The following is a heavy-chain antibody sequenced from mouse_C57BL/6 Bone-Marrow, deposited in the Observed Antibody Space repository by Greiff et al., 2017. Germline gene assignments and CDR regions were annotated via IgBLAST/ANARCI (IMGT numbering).Heavy chain of an antibody. CDR2: IHPNSGST. J-gene: IGHJ2*01. Sequence: QVQLKQPGAELVKPGASVKLSCKASGYTFTSYWMHWVKQRPGQGLEWIGMIHPNSGSTNYNEKFKSKATLTVDKSSSTAYMQISSLTSEDSAVYYCAGGGTDWGQGTTLTVSA. V-gene: IGHV1-64*01. CDR3: AGGGTD. CDR1: GYTFTSYW. D-gene: IGHD3-3*01.